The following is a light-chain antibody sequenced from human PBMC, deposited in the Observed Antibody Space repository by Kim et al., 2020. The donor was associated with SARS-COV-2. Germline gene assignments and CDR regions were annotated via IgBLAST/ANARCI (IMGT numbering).Light chain of an antibody. Sequence: LSPGERPPLSCRASKNVVTYLAWNPHRTGRAPSHHINDTSIRATGIPARFSGSESETAFPLTTSSLKPEDFAVYCYPQRGNRLTFGGGTTADIK. V-gene: IGKV3-11*01. CDR3: PQRGNRLT. J-gene: IGKJ4*01. CDR2: DTS. CDR1: KNVVTY.